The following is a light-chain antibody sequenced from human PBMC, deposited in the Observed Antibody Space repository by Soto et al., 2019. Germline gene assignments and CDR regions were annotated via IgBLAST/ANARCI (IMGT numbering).Light chain of an antibody. CDR1: SGSVSTSYY. CDR2: STN. CDR3: VLYMGSGIPVV. J-gene: IGLJ2*01. Sequence: QTVVTQEPSFSVSPGGTVTLTCGLSSGSVSTSYYPSWYQQTPGQAPRTLIYSTNTRSSGVPDRFSGSILGNKAALTITGAQADDESDYYCVLYMGSGIPVVFGGWTKVTVL. V-gene: IGLV8-61*01.